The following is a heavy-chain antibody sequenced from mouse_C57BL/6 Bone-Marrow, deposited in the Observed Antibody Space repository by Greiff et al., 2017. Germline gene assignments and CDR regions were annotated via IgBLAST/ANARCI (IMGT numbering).Heavy chain of an antibody. D-gene: IGHD2-3*01. CDR3: ARLGDGYWYFDV. CDR2: INPNNGGT. CDR1: GYTFTDYN. J-gene: IGHJ1*03. Sequence: EVQLQQSGPELVKPGASVKMSCKASGYTFTDYNMHWVKQSHGKSLEWIGYINPNNGGTSYNQKFKGKATLTVNKSSSTAYMELRSRTSEDSAVYYCARLGDGYWYFDVWGTGTTVTVSS. V-gene: IGHV1-22*01.